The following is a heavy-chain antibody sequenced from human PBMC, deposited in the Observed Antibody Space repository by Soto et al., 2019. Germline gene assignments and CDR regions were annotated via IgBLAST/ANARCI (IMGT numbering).Heavy chain of an antibody. CDR1: GYNFTSYG. J-gene: IGHJ3*02. CDR2: VSPHKDST. D-gene: IGHD6-19*01. V-gene: IGHV1-18*01. CDR3: AGDLYYSSGRYFDHDAFDI. Sequence: QVPLVQSGADVKKPGASVKVSCKASGYNFTSYGISWVRQAPGQGLEWMGWVSPHKDSTKYARRFQDRVTMTTETPTITVYMGLGSLSSDDTAVYYCAGDLYYSSGRYFDHDAFDIWGQGTVVTVSS.